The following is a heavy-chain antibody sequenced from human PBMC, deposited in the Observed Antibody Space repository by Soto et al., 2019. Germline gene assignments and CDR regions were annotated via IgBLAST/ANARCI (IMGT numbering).Heavy chain of an antibody. D-gene: IGHD3-10*01. V-gene: IGHV3-7*03. CDR1: GFTFSSYW. J-gene: IGHJ6*02. CDR3: ARGTYGSGSLHYYYGMGV. Sequence: GGSLRLSCAASGFTFSSYWMSWVRQAPGKGLEWVANIKQDGSEKYYVDSVKGRFTISRDNAKNSLYLQMNSLRAEDTAVYYCARGTYGSGSLHYYYGMGVWGQGTTVTVSS. CDR2: IKQDGSEK.